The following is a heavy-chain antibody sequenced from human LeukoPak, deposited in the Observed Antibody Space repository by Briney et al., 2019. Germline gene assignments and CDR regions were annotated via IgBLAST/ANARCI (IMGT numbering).Heavy chain of an antibody. CDR1: GFTFSDYY. V-gene: IGHV3-11*01. CDR2: ISSSGSTI. D-gene: IGHD6-19*01. Sequence: AGGSLRLSCAASGFTFSDYYMSWIRQAPGKGLEWVSYISSSGSTIYYADSVKGRFTISRDNAKNSLYLQMNSLRAEDTAVYYCARVKRIAVAGTPDYWGQGTLVTVSS. CDR3: ARVKRIAVAGTPDY. J-gene: IGHJ4*02.